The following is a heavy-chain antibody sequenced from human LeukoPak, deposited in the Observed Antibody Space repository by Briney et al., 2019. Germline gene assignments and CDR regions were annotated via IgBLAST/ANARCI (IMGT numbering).Heavy chain of an antibody. Sequence: GGSLRLSCAASALTFSNYDMNWVRQAPGKGLEWVSYISSSGSTIYYADSVKGRFTISRDNAKNSLYLQMNSLRAEDTAVYYCARDRGVDHTRGYHYYGMDVWGQGTTVTVSS. CDR1: ALTFSNYD. V-gene: IGHV3-48*03. CDR2: ISSSGSTI. CDR3: ARDRGVDHTRGYHYYGMDV. D-gene: IGHD3-10*01. J-gene: IGHJ6*02.